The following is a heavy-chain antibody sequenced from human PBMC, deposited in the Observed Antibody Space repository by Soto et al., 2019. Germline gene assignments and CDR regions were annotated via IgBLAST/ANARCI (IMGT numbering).Heavy chain of an antibody. J-gene: IGHJ6*03. CDR1: GYTFTSYY. Sequence: QVQLVQSGAEVKKPGASVTVSCKASGYTFTSYYIHWVRQAPGQGLEWMGIINPSGGSTSYAQKLQGKVTMNRDTSTSTVYMEVSGLRSEDTAVYYCARDQEPSTLYYDYYYMDVWGKGTTVTVSS. CDR2: INPSGGST. V-gene: IGHV1-46*03. CDR3: ARDQEPSTLYYDYYYMDV.